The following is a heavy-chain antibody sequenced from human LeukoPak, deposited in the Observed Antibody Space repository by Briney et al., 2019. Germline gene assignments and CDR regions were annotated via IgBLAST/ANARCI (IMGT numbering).Heavy chain of an antibody. V-gene: IGHV4-59*08. D-gene: IGHD3-22*01. J-gene: IGHJ5*02. CDR2: IYYTGST. CDR3: ARLDRSGYEMGGTWFDH. CDR1: GASIRSSY. Sequence: TSETLSLTCTVSGASIRSSYWSWLRQPPGKGLEWIGYIYYTGSTNSNPSLKSRVTVSVDTSKNQFSLKLSSMTAADTAVYYCARLDRSGYEMGGTWFDHWGQGTLVTVSS.